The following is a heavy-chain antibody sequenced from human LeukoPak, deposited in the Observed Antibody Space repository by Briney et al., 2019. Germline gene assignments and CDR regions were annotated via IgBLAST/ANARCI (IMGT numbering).Heavy chain of an antibody. CDR1: GGSFSGYY. Sequence: SETLSLTCAVYGGSFSGYYWSWIRQPPGKGLEWIGEINHSGSTNYNPSLKSRVTISVDTSKNQFSLKLSSVTAADTAVYYCARVGSGSGWYWAFDYWGQGTLVTVSS. V-gene: IGHV4-34*01. CDR2: INHSGST. CDR3: ARVGSGSGWYWAFDY. D-gene: IGHD6-19*01. J-gene: IGHJ4*02.